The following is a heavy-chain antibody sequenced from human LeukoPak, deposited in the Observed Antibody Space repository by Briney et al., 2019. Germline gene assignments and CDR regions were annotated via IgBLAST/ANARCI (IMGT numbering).Heavy chain of an antibody. CDR1: GGTFSSYA. CDR2: IIPIFGTA. CDR3: ASIHRGDFDWLLLGVGAFDI. D-gene: IGHD3-9*01. Sequence: SVRVSCKASGGTFSSYAISWVRQAPGQGLKWMGGIIPIFGTANYAQKFQGRVTMTRDTSISTAYMELSRLRSDDTTVYYCASIHRGDFDWLLLGVGAFDIWGQGTMVTVSS. V-gene: IGHV1-69*05. J-gene: IGHJ3*02.